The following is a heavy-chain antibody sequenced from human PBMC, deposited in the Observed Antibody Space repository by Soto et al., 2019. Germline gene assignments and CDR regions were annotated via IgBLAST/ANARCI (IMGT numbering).Heavy chain of an antibody. J-gene: IGHJ6*02. CDR1: GFTFSTYA. CDR3: ARDGRRGYDMDV. CDR2: ISSSGTI. D-gene: IGHD3-10*01. V-gene: IGHV3-48*02. Sequence: EVQLVESGGGLVQPGGALRLSCAASGFTFSTYALDWVRQALGKGLEWVSYISSSGTIYYADSVKGRFNISRDNAKNSLYLQMNSMRDEDTAVYYCARDGRRGYDMDVWGQGTTVTVSS.